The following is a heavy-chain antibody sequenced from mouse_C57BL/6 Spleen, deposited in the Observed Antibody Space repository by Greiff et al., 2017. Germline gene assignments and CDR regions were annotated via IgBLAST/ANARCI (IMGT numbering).Heavy chain of an antibody. V-gene: IGHV1-82*01. D-gene: IGHD1-1*01. CDR2: IYPGDGDT. CDR3: ARSPYYYGSSFPYFDY. Sequence: QVQLQQSGPELVKPGASVKISCKASGYAFSSSWMNWVKQRPGKGLEWIGRIYPGDGDTNYNGKFKGKATLTADKSSSTAYMQLSSLTSEDSAVYVCARSPYYYGSSFPYFDYWGQCTTRTVSS. CDR1: GYAFSSSW. J-gene: IGHJ2*01.